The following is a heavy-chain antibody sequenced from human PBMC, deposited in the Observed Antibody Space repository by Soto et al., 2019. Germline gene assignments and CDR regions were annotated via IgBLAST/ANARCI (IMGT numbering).Heavy chain of an antibody. V-gene: IGHV4-30-4*01. J-gene: IGHJ3*02. D-gene: IGHD2-21*02. Sequence: QVQLQESGPGLVKHSQTLCLTCTVSGGSISSADYYWSWIRQPPGKGLEWIGYIYYSGSTYYNPSLKSRVTISVDTSKNQFSLKLSSVTAADTAVYYCARVRGGNSGRDAFDIWGQGTMVTVSS. CDR3: ARVRGGNSGRDAFDI. CDR2: IYYSGST. CDR1: GGSISSADYY.